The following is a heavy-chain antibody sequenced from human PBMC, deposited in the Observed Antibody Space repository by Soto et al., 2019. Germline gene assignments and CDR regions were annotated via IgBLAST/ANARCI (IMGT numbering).Heavy chain of an antibody. D-gene: IGHD1-26*01. CDR3: ASSGTHWGAFDI. Sequence: SETLSLTCTVSGGSISSGGYYWSWIRQHPGKGLEWIGYIYYSGSTYYNPSLKSRVTISVDTSKNQFSLKLSSVTAADTAVYYCASSGTHWGAFDIWRQGTMVTVSS. J-gene: IGHJ3*02. V-gene: IGHV4-31*03. CDR1: GGSISSGGYY. CDR2: IYYSGST.